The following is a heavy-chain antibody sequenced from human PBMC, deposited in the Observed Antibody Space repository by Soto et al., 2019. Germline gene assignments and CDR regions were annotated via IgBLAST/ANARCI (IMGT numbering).Heavy chain of an antibody. Sequence: PGGSLRLSCAASGFTFDDYAMHWVRQAPGKGLEWVSGISWNSGSIGYADSVKGRFTISRDNAKNSLYLQMNSLRAEDTALYYCAKETGVGVVAVYFDYWGQGTLVTVSS. CDR1: GFTFDDYA. V-gene: IGHV3-9*01. CDR3: AKETGVGVVAVYFDY. CDR2: ISWNSGSI. J-gene: IGHJ4*02. D-gene: IGHD2-15*01.